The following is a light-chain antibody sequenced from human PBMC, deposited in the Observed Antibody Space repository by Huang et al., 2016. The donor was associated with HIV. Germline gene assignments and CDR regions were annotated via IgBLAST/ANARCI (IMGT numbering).Light chain of an antibody. CDR3: QQTYRTPYT. V-gene: IGKV1-39*01. CDR1: QNINTF. Sequence: DIQMTQSPSSLSTFVGDRVTITCRASQNINTFLHWYQEKPGKDPRLLIYSAASLEHGVPSRFSGSASGTEFTLTVSSVQPDDSATYYCQQTYRTPYTFGQGTKLDI. CDR2: SAA. J-gene: IGKJ2*01.